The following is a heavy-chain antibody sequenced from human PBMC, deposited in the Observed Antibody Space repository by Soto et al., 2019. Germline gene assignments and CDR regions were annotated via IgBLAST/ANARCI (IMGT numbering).Heavy chain of an antibody. D-gene: IGHD1-26*01. V-gene: IGHV2-5*02. CDR2: IYWDDDK. J-gene: IGHJ4*02. Sequence: QITLKESGPTLVKPTQTLTLTCTFSGFSLSTSGVGVGWIRQPPGKALEWLALIYWDDDKRYSPSLKSRLTNTKDTSKHQVVLTMTNMDPVDTATYYCAHVVVGATVDYWGQGTLVTVSS. CDR1: GFSLSTSGVG. CDR3: AHVVVGATVDY.